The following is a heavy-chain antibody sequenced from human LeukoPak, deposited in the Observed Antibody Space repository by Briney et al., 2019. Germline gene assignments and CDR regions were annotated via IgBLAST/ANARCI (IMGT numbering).Heavy chain of an antibody. CDR1: GGSISSSNW. CDR2: IYHSGST. J-gene: IGHJ5*02. CDR3: ATLWFGELLGWFDP. Sequence: NPSETLSLTCAVSGGSISSSNWWGWVRPPPGKGLEWIGEIYHSGSTNYNPSLKSRVTISVDKSKNQFSLKLSSVTAADTAVYYCATLWFGELLGWFDPWGQGTLVTVSS. D-gene: IGHD3-10*01. V-gene: IGHV4-4*02.